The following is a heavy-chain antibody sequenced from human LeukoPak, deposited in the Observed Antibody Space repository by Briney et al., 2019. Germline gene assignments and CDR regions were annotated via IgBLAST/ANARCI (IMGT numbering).Heavy chain of an antibody. V-gene: IGHV1-2*04. J-gene: IGHJ3*02. CDR2: INPNSGGT. CDR1: GYIFTDYG. CDR3: ARGLIAAAGTGSFDI. Sequence: GASVKVSCKASGYIFTDYGLTWVRQAPGQGLEWMGWINPNSGGTNYAQKFQGWVTMTRDTSISTAYMELSRLRSDDTAVYYCARGLIAAAGTGSFDIWGQGTMVTVSS. D-gene: IGHD6-13*01.